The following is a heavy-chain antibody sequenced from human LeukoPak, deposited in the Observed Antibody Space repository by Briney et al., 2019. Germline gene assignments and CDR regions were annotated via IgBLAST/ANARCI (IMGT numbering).Heavy chain of an antibody. CDR1: GFTFSDYY. Sequence: GGSLRLSCAASGFTFSDYYMSWIRQAPGKGLEWVSYISSSGSTIYYADSVKGRFTISRDNAKNSLYLQMNSLRAEDTAVYYCAKAIYYDSSASFDYWGQGTLVTVSS. CDR3: AKAIYYDSSASFDY. D-gene: IGHD3-22*01. CDR2: ISSSGSTI. J-gene: IGHJ4*02. V-gene: IGHV3-11*01.